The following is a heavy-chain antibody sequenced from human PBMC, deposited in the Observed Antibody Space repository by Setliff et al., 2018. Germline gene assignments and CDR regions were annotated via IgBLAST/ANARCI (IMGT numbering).Heavy chain of an antibody. V-gene: IGHV1-69*05. Sequence: ASVKVSCKASGGTFSSYAISWVRQAPGQGLEWMGGIIPIFGTANYAQKFQGRVTITTDESTSTAYMELSSLRSEDTAVYYCARDAGPFGVSYYYYGMDVWGQGTMVTVSS. CDR1: GGTFSSYA. D-gene: IGHD3-16*01. J-gene: IGHJ6*02. CDR2: IIPIFGTA. CDR3: ARDAGPFGVSYYYYGMDV.